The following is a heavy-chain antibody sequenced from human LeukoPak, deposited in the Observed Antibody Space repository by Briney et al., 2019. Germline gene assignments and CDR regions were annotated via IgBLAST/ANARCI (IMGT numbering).Heavy chain of an antibody. D-gene: IGHD3-9*01. CDR2: IYSGGST. J-gene: IGHJ4*02. V-gene: IGHV3-66*01. CDR1: GFTVSSNY. Sequence: GSLRLSCAAPGFTVSSNYMSWVRQAPGKGLEWVSVIYSGGSTYYADSVKGRFTISRDNSKNTLYLQMNSLRAEDTAVYYCARGHNFGRLHPFDYWGQGTLVTVSS. CDR3: ARGHNFGRLHPFDY.